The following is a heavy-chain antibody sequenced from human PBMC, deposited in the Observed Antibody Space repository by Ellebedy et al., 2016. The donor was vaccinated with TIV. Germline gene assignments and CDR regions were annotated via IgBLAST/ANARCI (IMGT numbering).Heavy chain of an antibody. CDR3: ASGRDLYYFDY. CDR2: INPSGGST. V-gene: IGHV1-46*04. CDR1: GYTFTSYY. J-gene: IGHJ4*02. D-gene: IGHD5-24*01. Sequence: AASVKVSCKASGYTFTSYYMHWVRQAPGQGLEWMGIINPSGGSTSYAQQLQGRVTMTRDTSTSTVYMELSSLRSEDTAVYYCASGRDLYYFDYWGQGTLVTVSS.